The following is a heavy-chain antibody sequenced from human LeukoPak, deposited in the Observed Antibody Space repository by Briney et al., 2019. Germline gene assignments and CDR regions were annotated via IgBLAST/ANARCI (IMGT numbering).Heavy chain of an antibody. D-gene: IGHD3-22*01. J-gene: IGHJ4*02. Sequence: ASVKVSCKASGYTFTSYGISWVRQAPGQGLEWMGWISAYNGNTNNEQKLQGRVTMTTDTSTSKAYMELRSLRSDDTAVYYCARGAVPMIVVVIEFDYWGQGTLVTVSS. CDR2: ISAYNGNT. V-gene: IGHV1-18*01. CDR3: ARGAVPMIVVVIEFDY. CDR1: GYTFTSYG.